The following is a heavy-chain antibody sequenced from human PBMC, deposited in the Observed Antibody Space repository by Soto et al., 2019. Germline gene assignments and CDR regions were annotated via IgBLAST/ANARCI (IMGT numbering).Heavy chain of an antibody. CDR3: AREGFIVGEIATYSGLDV. Sequence: ASVKVSCKASGGTLSRSAISWVRQAPGQGLEWMGGIIPVFGSANYAQKFQGRVTITADESTSTAYMKLSSLRSEDTAVYYCAREGFIVGEIATYSGLDVWGQGTTVTVSS. CDR2: IIPVFGSA. D-gene: IGHD1-26*01. J-gene: IGHJ6*02. V-gene: IGHV1-69*13. CDR1: GGTLSRSA.